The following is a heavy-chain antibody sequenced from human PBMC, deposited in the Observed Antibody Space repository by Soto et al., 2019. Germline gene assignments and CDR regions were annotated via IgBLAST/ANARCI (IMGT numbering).Heavy chain of an antibody. CDR2: ISSSSSYI. J-gene: IGHJ4*02. CDR1: GFTFSSYS. CDR3: ARDVRSPANIVATSDFDY. Sequence: GGSLRLSCAASGFTFSSYSMNWVRQAPGKGLEWVSSISSSSSYIYYADSVKGRFTISRDNAKNSLYLQMNSLRAEDTAVYYCARDVRSPANIVATSDFDYWGQGTLVTVSS. V-gene: IGHV3-21*01. D-gene: IGHD5-12*01.